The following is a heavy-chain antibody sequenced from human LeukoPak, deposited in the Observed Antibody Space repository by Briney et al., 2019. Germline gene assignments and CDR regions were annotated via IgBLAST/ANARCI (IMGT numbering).Heavy chain of an antibody. Sequence: GGSLRLSCTASGFTFGDYLMSWFRQAPGKGLEWIGLISDGSTEYAASVKGRFTISRDDPTSIASLQMNSLTPGDTAVYYCARGSGWLSVYWGQGTLVTVSS. J-gene: IGHJ4*02. V-gene: IGHV3-49*03. CDR1: GFTFGDYL. D-gene: IGHD6-19*01. CDR2: ISDGST. CDR3: ARGSGWLSVY.